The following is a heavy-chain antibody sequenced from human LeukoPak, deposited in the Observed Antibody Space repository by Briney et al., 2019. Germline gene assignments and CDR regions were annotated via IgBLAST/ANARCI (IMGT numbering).Heavy chain of an antibody. J-gene: IGHJ1*01. CDR1: GFTFSSYA. Sequence: GRSLRLSCAASGFTFSSYAMHWVRQAPGKGLEWVAVISYDGSNKYYADSVKGRFTISRDNSKNTLYLQMNSLRAEDTAVYYCARDQGYYDSSGYPGYFQHWGQGTLVTVSS. CDR3: ARDQGYYDSSGYPGYFQH. D-gene: IGHD3-22*01. V-gene: IGHV3-30-3*01. CDR2: ISYDGSNK.